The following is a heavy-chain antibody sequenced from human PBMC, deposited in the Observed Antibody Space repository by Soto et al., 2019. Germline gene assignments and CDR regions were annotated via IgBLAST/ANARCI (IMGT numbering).Heavy chain of an antibody. D-gene: IGHD3-16*02. Sequence: ASETLSLTCTVSGGSISSSSYYWGWIRQPPGKGLEWIGSIYYSGSTYYNPSLKSRVTISVDTSKNQFSLKLSSVTAADTAVYYCARSHIMITFGGVIVPLNWFDPWGQGTLVTVSS. CDR2: IYYSGST. V-gene: IGHV4-39*01. CDR3: ARSHIMITFGGVIVPLNWFDP. CDR1: GGSISSSSYY. J-gene: IGHJ5*02.